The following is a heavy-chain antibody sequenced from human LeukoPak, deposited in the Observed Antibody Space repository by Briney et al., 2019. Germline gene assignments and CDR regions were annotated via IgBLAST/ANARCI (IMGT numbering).Heavy chain of an antibody. CDR2: IKQDGNEK. V-gene: IGHV3-7*04. CDR3: ARVSASIFDN. Sequence: GGSLRLSCAVSGFTFSSYWMSWVRQAPGKGLEWVANIKQDGNEKYYVDSVKGRFTISRDNAKNSLYLQMNSLRAEDTAVYYRARVSASIFDNWGQGTLVTVSS. J-gene: IGHJ4*02. D-gene: IGHD2-2*02. CDR1: GFTFSSYW.